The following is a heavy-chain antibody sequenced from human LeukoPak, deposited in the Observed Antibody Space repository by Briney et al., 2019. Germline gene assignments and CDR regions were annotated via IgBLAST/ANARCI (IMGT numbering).Heavy chain of an antibody. CDR3: ARVGYCSSTSCAESMDV. Sequence: SETLSLTCAVYGGSFRGYYWSWIRQPPGKGLEWIGEINHSGSTNYNPSLKSRVTISVDTSKNQISLKLSSVTAADTAVYYCARVGYCSSTSCAESMDVWGQGTTVTVSS. D-gene: IGHD2-2*01. CDR1: GGSFRGYY. CDR2: INHSGST. V-gene: IGHV4-34*01. J-gene: IGHJ6*02.